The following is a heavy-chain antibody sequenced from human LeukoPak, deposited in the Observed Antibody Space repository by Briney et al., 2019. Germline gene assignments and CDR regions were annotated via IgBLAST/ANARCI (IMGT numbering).Heavy chain of an antibody. J-gene: IGHJ4*02. D-gene: IGHD1-14*01. V-gene: IGHV4-39*01. CDR1: GGSISSYSYY. CDR2: IYYSGST. Sequence: PSETLSLTCTVSGGSISSYSYYWGWIRQPPGKGLEWIGSIYYSGSTYYNPSLKSRVTISVDTSKNQFSLKLSSATAADTAVYYCARLAGLHREYFDYWGQGTLVTVSS. CDR3: ARLAGLHREYFDY.